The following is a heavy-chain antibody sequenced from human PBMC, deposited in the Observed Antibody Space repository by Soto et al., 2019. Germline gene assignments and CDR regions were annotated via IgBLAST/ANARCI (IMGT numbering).Heavy chain of an antibody. V-gene: IGHV5-51*01. CDR3: ARTSAAGKYYYGMGV. Sequence: PGESLKISCKASGYSFTSYWIGWVRQISGKGLEWMGITYPEDSQTLYSPSFQGQVTISVDKSISTAYLQWSSLKASDTAMYYCARTSAAGKYYYGMGVWGQGTTVTVSS. CDR2: TYPEDSQT. CDR1: GYSFTSYW. J-gene: IGHJ6*02. D-gene: IGHD6-13*01.